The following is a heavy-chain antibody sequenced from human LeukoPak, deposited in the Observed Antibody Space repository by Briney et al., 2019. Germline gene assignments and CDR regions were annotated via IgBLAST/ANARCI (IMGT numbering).Heavy chain of an antibody. Sequence: GGSLRLSCAASGFTFSGSAMHWVRQASGKGLEWVGRIRSKANSYATAYAASVKGRFTISRDDSKNTAYLQMNSLKTEDTAVYYCTRWYYGSGDAHDYWGQGTLVTVSS. V-gene: IGHV3-73*01. CDR1: GFTFSGSA. CDR3: TRWYYGSGDAHDY. J-gene: IGHJ4*02. D-gene: IGHD3-10*01. CDR2: IRSKANSYAT.